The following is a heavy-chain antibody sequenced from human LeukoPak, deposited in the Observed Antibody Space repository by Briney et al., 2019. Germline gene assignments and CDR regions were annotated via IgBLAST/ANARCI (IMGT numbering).Heavy chain of an antibody. V-gene: IGHV4-30-2*01. CDR1: GGSISSGGYS. CDR3: AREGYTMVRGVPFDY. Sequence: PSETLSLTCTVSGGSISSGGYSWSWIRQPPGKGLEWIGYIYHSGSTYYNSSLKSRVTISLDRSKNQFSLKLSSVTAADTAVYYCAREGYTMVRGVPFDYWGQGTLVTVSS. D-gene: IGHD3-10*01. J-gene: IGHJ4*02. CDR2: IYHSGST.